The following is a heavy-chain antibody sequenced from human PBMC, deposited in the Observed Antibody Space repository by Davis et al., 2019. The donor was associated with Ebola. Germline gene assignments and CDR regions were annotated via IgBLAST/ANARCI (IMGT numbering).Heavy chain of an antibody. D-gene: IGHD6-6*01. CDR1: GFTFTNAW. Sequence: GESLKISCAASGFTFTNAWMSWVRQAPGKGLEWVGRTRNKANSYTTEYAASVKGRFTISRDDSKNSLYLQMNSLKTEDTAVYYCARGGSSSSYYYMDVWGKGTTVTVSS. V-gene: IGHV3-72*01. J-gene: IGHJ6*03. CDR2: TRNKANSYTT. CDR3: ARGGSSSSYYYMDV.